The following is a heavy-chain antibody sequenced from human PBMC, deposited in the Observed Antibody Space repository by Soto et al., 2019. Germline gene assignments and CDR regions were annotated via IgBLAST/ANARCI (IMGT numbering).Heavy chain of an antibody. CDR2: IDPSDSYT. V-gene: IGHV5-10-1*01. CDR3: ASVNYSSSSYYYYGMDV. D-gene: IGHD6-6*01. J-gene: IGHJ6*02. Sequence: GESLKISCKCSGYSFAGYWITWVRQIPGKGLEWMGRIDPSDSYTNYSPSFQGHVTISADKSISTAYLQWSSLKASDTAMYYCASVNYSSSSYYYYGMDVWGQGTTVTVSS. CDR1: GYSFAGYW.